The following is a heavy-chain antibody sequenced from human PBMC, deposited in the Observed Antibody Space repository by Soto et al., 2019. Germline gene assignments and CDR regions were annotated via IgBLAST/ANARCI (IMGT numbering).Heavy chain of an antibody. CDR2: IFPNDKR. Sequence: QVTLKESGPVLVKPTEPLTLTCTVSAFSLRSARMGVSWIRQPPGKALEWLAHIFPNDKRSYRTYLRSRLTISKDTSKSQVVLKMTNMDPVGTATYFCVRMDSRIAADWGQGTLVTVSS. J-gene: IGHJ4*02. CDR1: AFSLRSARMG. CDR3: VRMDSRIAAD. D-gene: IGHD6-25*01. V-gene: IGHV2-26*02.